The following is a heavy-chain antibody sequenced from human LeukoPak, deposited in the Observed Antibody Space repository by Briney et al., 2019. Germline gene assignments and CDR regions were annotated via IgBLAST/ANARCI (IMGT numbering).Heavy chain of an antibody. D-gene: IGHD3-10*01. CDR1: GFTFSSYS. Sequence: GGSLRLSCAASGFTFSSYSMNWVRQAPGKGLEWVSSISSSSSYIYYADSVKGRFTISRDNAKNSLYLQMNSLRAEDTAVYYCARVPHEPADMVRGASDCWGQGTLVTVSS. CDR2: ISSSSSYI. V-gene: IGHV3-21*01. CDR3: ARVPHEPADMVRGASDC. J-gene: IGHJ4*02.